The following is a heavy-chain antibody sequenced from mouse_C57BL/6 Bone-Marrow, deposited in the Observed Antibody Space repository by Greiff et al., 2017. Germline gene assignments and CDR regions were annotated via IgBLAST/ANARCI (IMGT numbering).Heavy chain of an antibody. CDR2: IYPGGGYT. CDR3: ARDSTLVASCYHDG. J-gene: IGHJ1*03. D-gene: IGHD1-1*01. V-gene: IGHV1-82*01. Sequence: VQLQQSGPELVRPGASVKMSCKASGYAFTSYGMSWVKQSTGKGLEWIGQIYPGGGYTYYNAKFKGKDTLTADKSYSTANMELLSLTDEDSAVYFCARDSTLVASCYHDGWGTGPTVTLSS. CDR1: GYAFTSYG.